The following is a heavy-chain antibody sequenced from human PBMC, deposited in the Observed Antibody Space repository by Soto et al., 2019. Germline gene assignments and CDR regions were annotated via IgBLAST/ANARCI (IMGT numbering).Heavy chain of an antibody. V-gene: IGHV3-7*01. CDR3: ARAGELWFGELAR. CDR1: GFTFSSYW. D-gene: IGHD3-10*01. Sequence: PGGSLRLSCAASGFTFSSYWISWVRQAPGKGLEWVANIKQDGSEKYYVDSVKGRFTISRDNAKNSLYLQMNSLRAEDTAVYYCARAGELWFGELARWGQGTLVTVSS. J-gene: IGHJ4*02. CDR2: IKQDGSEK.